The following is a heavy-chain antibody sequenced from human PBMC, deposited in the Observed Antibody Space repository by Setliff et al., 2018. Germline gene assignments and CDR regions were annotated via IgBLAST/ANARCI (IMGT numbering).Heavy chain of an antibody. CDR3: AGGLPGDYDFNCFDT. Sequence: PSETLSLTCTVSGGSLNTYYWSWIRQPAGKELEWIGRINTSGTTRYNPSLRSRATLSVDESMNRFSLNLNSVTAAGTAVYYCAGGLPGDYDFNCFDTWGQGALVTVSS. V-gene: IGHV4-4*07. CDR1: GGSLNTYY. J-gene: IGHJ5*02. D-gene: IGHD3-3*01. CDR2: INTSGTT.